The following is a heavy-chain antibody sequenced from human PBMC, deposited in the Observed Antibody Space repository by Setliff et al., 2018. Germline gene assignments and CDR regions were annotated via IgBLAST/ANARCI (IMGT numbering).Heavy chain of an antibody. J-gene: IGHJ5*02. CDR2: ISRGGNTI. CDR1: GFTFSDYY. V-gene: IGHV3-11*01. Sequence: GGSLRLSCAASGFTFSDYYMNWIRQAPGKGLEWVSYISRGGNTIYYADSVKGRFTISRDNAKNSLYLQMNSLRAEDTAIYYCAKYPSNSVYNYFDPWGQGTLVTVSS. CDR3: AKYPSNSVYNYFDP. D-gene: IGHD1-7*01.